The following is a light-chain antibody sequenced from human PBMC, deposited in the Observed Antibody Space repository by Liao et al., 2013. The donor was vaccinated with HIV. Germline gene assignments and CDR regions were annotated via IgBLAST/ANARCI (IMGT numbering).Light chain of an antibody. CDR3: QSADSTGTYVV. Sequence: SYELTQPPSVSVSPGQTARITCSGDALPKQYAYWYQQKSGQSPVLVIYKDSERPSGIPERFSGSSSGTTVTLTISGVQAEDAADYYCQSADSTGTYVVFGGGTKLTVL. V-gene: IGLV3-25*03. J-gene: IGLJ2*01. CDR1: ALPKQY. CDR2: KDS.